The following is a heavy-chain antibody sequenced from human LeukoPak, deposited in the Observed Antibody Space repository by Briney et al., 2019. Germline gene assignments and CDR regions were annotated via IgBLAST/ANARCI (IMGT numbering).Heavy chain of an antibody. D-gene: IGHD6-6*01. CDR2: ISPNSGGT. J-gene: IGHJ5*02. Sequence: ASVKVSCKASGYTLTDYYMHWVRRAPGQGLEWMGWISPNSGGTNYAQNFQGRVTMTRDTSVSTAYMELSSLRSDDTAVYYCARSNTATRRGDNWFDPWGQGTLVTVSS. V-gene: IGHV1-2*02. CDR1: GYTLTDYY. CDR3: ARSNTATRRGDNWFDP.